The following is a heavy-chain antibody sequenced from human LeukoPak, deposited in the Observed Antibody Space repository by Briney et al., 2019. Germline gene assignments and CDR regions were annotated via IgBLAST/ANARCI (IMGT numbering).Heavy chain of an antibody. CDR1: GGSISSYY. V-gene: IGHV4-59*08. J-gene: IGHJ5*02. D-gene: IGHD3-3*01. CDR3: ARHISSMYYDFWSGYYNGDNWFDP. Sequence: SSETLSLTCTVSGGSISSYYWSWIRQPPGKGLEWIGYIYYSGSTNYNPSLKSRVTISVDTSKNQFSLKLSPVTAADTAVYYCARHISSMYYDFWSGYYNGDNWFDPWGQGTLVTVSS. CDR2: IYYSGST.